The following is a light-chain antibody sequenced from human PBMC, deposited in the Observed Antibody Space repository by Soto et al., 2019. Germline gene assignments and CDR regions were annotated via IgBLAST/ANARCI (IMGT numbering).Light chain of an antibody. CDR2: EGT. V-gene: IGLV2-23*01. CDR3: FSYAISSTYV. J-gene: IGLJ1*01. Sequence: QSVLAQPASLSGSPGQPITISCTGTSGDVGTYNLVSWYQQHPGKAPKLLIYEGTKRPSGVSDRFSGFRSGNTASLTITGLRAEDEADYYCFSYAISSTYVFGTGTKVIVL. CDR1: SGDVGTYNL.